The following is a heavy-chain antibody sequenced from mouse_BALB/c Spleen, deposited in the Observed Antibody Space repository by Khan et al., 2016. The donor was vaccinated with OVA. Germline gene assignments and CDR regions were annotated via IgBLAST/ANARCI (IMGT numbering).Heavy chain of an antibody. V-gene: IGHV1-4*01. CDR1: GYTFTSYT. CDR2: INPSNNYT. Sequence: QVQLKQSGAELARPWASVKMSCKTSGYTFTSYTMHWVRQRPGQAPEWIGHINPSNNYTNYNQNFKDKATLIVDKSSTTAYMQLSSLTSEDSAVYYCVREGAYQRTDGWFAYWGQGTLVTVSA. D-gene: IGHD2-10*01. CDR3: VREGAYQRTDGWFAY. J-gene: IGHJ3*01.